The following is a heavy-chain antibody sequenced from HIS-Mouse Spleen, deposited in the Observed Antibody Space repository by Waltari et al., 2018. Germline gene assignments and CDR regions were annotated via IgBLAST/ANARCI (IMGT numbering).Heavy chain of an antibody. J-gene: IGHJ4*02. CDR2: LPYDGSNK. D-gene: IGHD1-26*01. V-gene: IGHV3-30*18. CDR1: GFTFSSYG. Sequence: QVQLVESGGGVVQPGRSLRLSCAASGFTFSSYGMHWVRQAPGKGLELVAVLPYDGSNKYYADSVKGRFTISRDNSKNTLYLQMNSLRAEDTAVYYCAKDLSGSYYNYFDYWGQGTLVTVSS. CDR3: AKDLSGSYYNYFDY.